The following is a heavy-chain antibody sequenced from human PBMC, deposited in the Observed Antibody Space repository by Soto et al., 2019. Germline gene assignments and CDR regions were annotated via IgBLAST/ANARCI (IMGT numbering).Heavy chain of an antibody. V-gene: IGHV3-64*04. CDR3: ARDRYSGSYLRYYYYGMDV. CDR2: MSPNGDIT. D-gene: IGHD1-26*01. Sequence: MQLVESGGGLVQPGGSLRLSCSASGFSFSTYYMHWVRQAPGKGLAYVSSMSPNGDITYYTDSVKGRFTISRDNAKNSLYLQMNSLRAEDTAVYYCARDRYSGSYLRYYYYGMDVWGQGTTVTVSS. J-gene: IGHJ6*02. CDR1: GFSFSTYY.